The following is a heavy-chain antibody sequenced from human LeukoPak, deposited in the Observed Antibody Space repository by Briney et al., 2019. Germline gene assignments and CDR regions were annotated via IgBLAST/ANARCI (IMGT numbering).Heavy chain of an antibody. Sequence: SETLSLTCAAYGGASSGYYCTWIRQPPGKGLEWIGEIDHRGSTHYSPSLQSRVTISIDTSKNQFSLKVSSVTAADTALYYCARTRDGYLRYWSQGSLVTVSS. CDR2: IDHRGST. J-gene: IGHJ4*02. CDR3: ARTRDGYLRY. V-gene: IGHV4-34*01. D-gene: IGHD5-24*01. CDR1: GGASSGYY.